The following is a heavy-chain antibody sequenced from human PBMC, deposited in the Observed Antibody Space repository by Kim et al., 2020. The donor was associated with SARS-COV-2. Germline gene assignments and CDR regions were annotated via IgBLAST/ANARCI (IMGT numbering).Heavy chain of an antibody. J-gene: IGHJ3*02. CDR2: INAGNGNT. Sequence: ASVKVSCKASGFTFTNYVIHWVRQAPGQRLEWMGWINAGNGNTKYSQKFQGRVTITSDSSASAAYMELSSLRSEDTAIYYCGRGEIGYCSSTTCSDAFDIWGQGTVVTVSS. CDR1: GFTFTNYV. CDR3: GRGEIGYCSSTTCSDAFDI. V-gene: IGHV1-3*01. D-gene: IGHD2-2*01.